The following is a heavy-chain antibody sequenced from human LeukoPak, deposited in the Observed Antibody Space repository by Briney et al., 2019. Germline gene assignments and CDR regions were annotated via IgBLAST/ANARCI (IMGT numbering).Heavy chain of an antibody. D-gene: IGHD6-19*01. CDR1: GFTVSTNY. CDR2: IYSGGNT. CDR3: AKTVARAVAGPEDY. V-gene: IGHV3-66*01. J-gene: IGHJ4*02. Sequence: GGSLRLSCAASGFTVSTNYMSWVRQAPGKGLEWVSVIYSGGNTYYADSVKGRFTISRDNSKNTLYLQMNSLRAEDTAVYYCAKTVARAVAGPEDYWGQGTLVTVSS.